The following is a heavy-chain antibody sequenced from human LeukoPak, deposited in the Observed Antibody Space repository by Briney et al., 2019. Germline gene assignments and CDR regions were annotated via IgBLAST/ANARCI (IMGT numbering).Heavy chain of an antibody. J-gene: IGHJ6*01. D-gene: IGHD3-10*01. Sequence: PGGSLRLSCAASGLTFSSYAMSWVRQAPGKGLEWVSAISGSGGSTYYADSVKGRFTISRGNSKNTLYLQMNSLRAEDTAVYYCAKSGMIRGAMDVWGQGTTVTVSS. CDR1: GLTFSSYA. V-gene: IGHV3-23*01. CDR3: AKSGMIRGAMDV. CDR2: ISGSGGST.